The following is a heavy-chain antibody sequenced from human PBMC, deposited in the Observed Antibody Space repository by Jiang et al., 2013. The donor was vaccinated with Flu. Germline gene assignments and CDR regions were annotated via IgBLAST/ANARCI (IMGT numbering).Heavy chain of an antibody. Sequence: GAEVKKPGSSVKVSCKASGDTFTSFPINWVRQAPGQGLEWMGGINPIFGTTDHAQKFQGRVTIIADRSTSTAHMDLSSLRSEDTAVYYCARSSWGYSYGPFEYWGQGTLVTVSS. J-gene: IGHJ4*02. D-gene: IGHD5-18*01. CDR1: GDTFTSFP. CDR2: INPIFGTT. CDR3: ARSSWGYSYGPFEY. V-gene: IGHV1-69*06.